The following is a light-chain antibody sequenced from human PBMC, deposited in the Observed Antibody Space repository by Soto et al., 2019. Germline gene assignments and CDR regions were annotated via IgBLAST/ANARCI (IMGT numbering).Light chain of an antibody. Sequence: EIVLTQSPGTLSLSPGERATLSCRASQSVSTNYLAWYQQRPAQAPRLLIYGASSRATGIPDRFSGSGSGTDFTLTISTLEPEDSPVYYCQQYGSFPRTFGQGTKVEIK. CDR3: QQYGSFPRT. CDR1: QSVSTNY. V-gene: IGKV3-20*01. J-gene: IGKJ1*01. CDR2: GAS.